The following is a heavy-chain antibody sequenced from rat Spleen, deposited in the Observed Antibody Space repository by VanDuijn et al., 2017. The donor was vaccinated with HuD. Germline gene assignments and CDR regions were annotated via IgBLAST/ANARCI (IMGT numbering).Heavy chain of an antibody. D-gene: IGHD1-10*01. CDR1: GFTFSNYY. V-gene: IGHV5-7*01. CDR2: INYDGIS. J-gene: IGHJ1*01. CDR3: PRPYNHRGCFDL. Sequence: EVQLVESGGGLVQPGRSLKLSCAASGFTFSNYYMAWVRQAPTKGLEWVATINYDGISYHRDSVKGRFTISRDDAKSTLYLRMESLRSDDTATYYCPRPYNHRGCFDLWGPGTMVTVSS.